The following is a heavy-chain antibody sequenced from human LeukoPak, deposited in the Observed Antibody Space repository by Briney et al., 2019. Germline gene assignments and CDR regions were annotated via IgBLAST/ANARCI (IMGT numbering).Heavy chain of an antibody. Sequence: PSETLSLTCAVYGGSFSGYYWSWIRQPPGKGLEWVASIKQDGSEKYYVDSVKGRFTISRDNAKNSLYLQMNSLRAEDTAVYYCARDRYYDPGEADYWGQGTLVTVSS. CDR1: GGSFSGYY. CDR3: ARDRYYDPGEADY. D-gene: IGHD3-22*01. CDR2: IKQDGSEK. J-gene: IGHJ4*02. V-gene: IGHV3-7*01.